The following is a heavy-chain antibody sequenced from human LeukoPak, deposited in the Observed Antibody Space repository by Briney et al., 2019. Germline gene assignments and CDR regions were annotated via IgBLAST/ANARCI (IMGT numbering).Heavy chain of an antibody. J-gene: IGHJ6*02. D-gene: IGHD2-2*01. V-gene: IGHV3-30*18. CDR3: AKDRPIVVVPRHYYYGMDV. CDR1: GFTFSSYG. Sequence: GGSLRLSCAASGFTFSSYGMHWVRQAPGKGLEWVAVISYDGSNKYYADSVKGRFTISRDNSKNTLYLQMNSLRAEDTAVYYCAKDRPIVVVPRHYYYGMDVWGQGTTVTVSS. CDR2: ISYDGSNK.